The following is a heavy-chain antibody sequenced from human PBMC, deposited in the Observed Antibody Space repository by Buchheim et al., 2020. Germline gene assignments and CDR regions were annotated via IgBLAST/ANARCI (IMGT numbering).Heavy chain of an antibody. Sequence: QVQLVESGGGVVQPGRSLRLSCAASGFTFSSYGMHWVRQDPGKGLEWVAVISYDGSNKYYADSVKGRLPIYRDNSKNKLYLQMNSLSADDTAVYYCAKVGSSGYYNSYWYFDLWGRGTL. CDR2: ISYDGSNK. CDR3: AKVGSSGYYNSYWYFDL. D-gene: IGHD3-22*01. V-gene: IGHV3-30*18. CDR1: GFTFSSYG. J-gene: IGHJ2*01.